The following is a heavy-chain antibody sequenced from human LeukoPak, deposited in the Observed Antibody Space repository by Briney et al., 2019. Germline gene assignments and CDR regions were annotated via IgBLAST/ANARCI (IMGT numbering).Heavy chain of an antibody. CDR3: ARAPGIDYYGPGALDY. CDR1: GFTFSSYG. Sequence: PGGSLRLSCAASGFTFSSYGMHWVRQAPGKGLEWVAVIWYDGSNKYYADSVKGRFTISRDNSKNTLYLQMNSLRAEDTAVYYCARAPGIDYYGPGALDYWGQGTLVTVSS. J-gene: IGHJ4*02. CDR2: IWYDGSNK. V-gene: IGHV3-33*01. D-gene: IGHD3-10*01.